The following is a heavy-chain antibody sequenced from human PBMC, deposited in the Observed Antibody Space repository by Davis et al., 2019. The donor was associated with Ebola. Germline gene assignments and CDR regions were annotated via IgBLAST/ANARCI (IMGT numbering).Heavy chain of an antibody. CDR2: ISHDGRT. CDR3: ARGFGYCSSTSCHGWFDP. V-gene: IGHV4-34*01. D-gene: IGHD2-2*03. Sequence: SETLSLTCGVYGGSFDAYYWNWIRQSPGKGLEWIASISHDGRTNYNPSLRSRLTISVDTSRMQFSLKLSSVTAADPAVYYCARGFGYCSSTSCHGWFDPWGQGTLVTVSS. J-gene: IGHJ5*02. CDR1: GGSFDAYY.